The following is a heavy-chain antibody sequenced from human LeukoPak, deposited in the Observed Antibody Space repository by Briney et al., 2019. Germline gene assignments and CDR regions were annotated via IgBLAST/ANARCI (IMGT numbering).Heavy chain of an antibody. CDR2: INCGGST. J-gene: IGHJ4*02. Sequence: SETLSLTCAVSGGSFTGYYWSWIRQPPGKGLEWIGEINCGGSTNYNPSLKSRVIISVDTSKNQFSLKLSSVTAADTAVYYCARGDFYDILTGYEYYFDYWGQGTLVTVSS. CDR3: ARGDFYDILTGYEYYFDY. V-gene: IGHV4-34*01. CDR1: GGSFTGYY. D-gene: IGHD3-9*01.